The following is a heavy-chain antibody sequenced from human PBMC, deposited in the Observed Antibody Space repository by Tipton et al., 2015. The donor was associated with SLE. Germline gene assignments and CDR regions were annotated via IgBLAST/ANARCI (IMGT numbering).Heavy chain of an antibody. Sequence: KLVQSGAELKKQGESLKISCKGSGYSFTSYWIGWVRQMPGKGLEWMGLIYPGDSDTRYSPYFQGQVTISADKSISTAYLQWNSLKASDTAMYYCARRMSDAFDIWGQGTMVTVSS. CDR3: ARRMSDAFDI. CDR2: IYPGDSDT. CDR1: GYSFTSYW. J-gene: IGHJ3*02. V-gene: IGHV5-51*03.